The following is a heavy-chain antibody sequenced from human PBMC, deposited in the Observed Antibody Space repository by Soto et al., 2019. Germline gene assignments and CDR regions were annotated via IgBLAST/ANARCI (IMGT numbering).Heavy chain of an antibody. CDR2: IGIRSITI. D-gene: IGHD2-8*02. CDR1: GFTFSTYS. V-gene: IGHV3-48*01. CDR3: ARDRGSTDFDY. J-gene: IGHJ4*02. Sequence: PGGSLRLSCAASGFTFSTYSMNWVRQAPGKGLEWVSHIGIRSITIYYADSVKGRFTISRDNAKNPLYLQMSSLRAEDTAVYYCARDRGSTDFDYWGQGALVTVSS.